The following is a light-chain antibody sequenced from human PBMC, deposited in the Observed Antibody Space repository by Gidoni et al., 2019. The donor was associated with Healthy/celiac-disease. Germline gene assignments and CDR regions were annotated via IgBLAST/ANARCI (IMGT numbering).Light chain of an antibody. CDR3: QQSYSTSDT. V-gene: IGKV1-39*01. CDR2: ASS. J-gene: IGKJ2*01. Sequence: DIQMTQSPSSLSASVGDRVTITFRASQSISSYLNWYQQKPGKAPKLLNYASSSFPSGVPSRFSGRGSGTYFTITISSLQPEDFATYSCQQSYSTSDTFGQGTKLEIK. CDR1: QSISSY.